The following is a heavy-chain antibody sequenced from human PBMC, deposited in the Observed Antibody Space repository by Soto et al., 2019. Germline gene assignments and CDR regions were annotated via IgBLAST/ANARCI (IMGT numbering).Heavy chain of an antibody. CDR3: AKVRAITVFGVITPFDS. Sequence: EVQLLESGGDFKQPGGSLRLSCEGSGFNFSNYALNWVRQAPGKRLEWVSVISGNSGTTYYAASVKGRFTISRDNSKNPLYLQMNSLRADDTAVYYCAKVRAITVFGVITPFDSWGQGTVVTVSS. V-gene: IGHV3-23*01. CDR1: GFNFSNYA. D-gene: IGHD3-3*01. J-gene: IGHJ4*02. CDR2: ISGNSGTT.